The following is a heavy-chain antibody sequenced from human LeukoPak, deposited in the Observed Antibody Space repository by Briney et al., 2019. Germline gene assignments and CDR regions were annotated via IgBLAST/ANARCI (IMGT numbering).Heavy chain of an antibody. J-gene: IGHJ4*02. CDR1: GHTLTELS. D-gene: IGHD6-13*01. CDR3: AREAAAGTTDNYFDY. V-gene: IGHV1-24*01. Sequence: ASVKVSCKVSGHTLTELSMHWVRQAPGKGLEWMGGFDPEDGETIYAQKFQGRVTITTDESMSTAYMELSSLRSEDTAVYYCAREAAAGTTDNYFDYWGQGTLVTVSS. CDR2: FDPEDGET.